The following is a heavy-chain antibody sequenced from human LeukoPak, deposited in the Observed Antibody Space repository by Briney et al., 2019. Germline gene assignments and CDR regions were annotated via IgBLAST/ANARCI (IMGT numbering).Heavy chain of an antibody. Sequence: PSETLSLTCTVSGVSIRSNNYYWSWIRQPPGKGLEWIGEINHSGSTNYNPSLKSRVTISVDTSKNQFSLKLSSVTAADTAVYYCARDLLIVAVAAPLWYGMDVWGQGTTVTVSS. D-gene: IGHD3-22*01. J-gene: IGHJ6*02. CDR3: ARDLLIVAVAAPLWYGMDV. CDR1: GVSIRSNNYY. CDR2: INHSGST. V-gene: IGHV4-39*07.